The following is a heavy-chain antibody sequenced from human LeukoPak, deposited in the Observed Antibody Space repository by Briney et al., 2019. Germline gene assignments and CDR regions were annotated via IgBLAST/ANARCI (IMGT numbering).Heavy chain of an antibody. V-gene: IGHV3-7*03. CDR2: IKQDGSEK. CDR1: RLPFSSYW. CDR3: ARDRGGSYMYFQH. Sequence: GGSLRLSCVASRLPFSSYWMNWVRQTPGKGLEWVANIKQDGSEKLYVDFVKGRFTISRDNAKNSLFLQMNSLRAEDTALYYCARDRGGSYMYFQHWGQGTLVTVSS. J-gene: IGHJ1*01. D-gene: IGHD1-26*01.